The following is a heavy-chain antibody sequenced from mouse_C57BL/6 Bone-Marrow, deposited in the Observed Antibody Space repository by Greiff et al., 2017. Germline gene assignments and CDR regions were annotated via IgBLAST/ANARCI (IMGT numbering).Heavy chain of an antibody. J-gene: IGHJ1*03. V-gene: IGHV1-69*01. CDR2: IDPSDSYT. Sequence: QVQLQQPGAELVMPGASVKLSCKASGYTFTSYWMHWVKQRPGQGLEWIGEIDPSDSYTNYNQKFKGKSTLTVDKSSSTAYMQLSSLTSEDSAVYYCASSELYWYFDVWGTGTTVTVSS. CDR1: GYTFTSYW. CDR3: ASSELYWYFDV.